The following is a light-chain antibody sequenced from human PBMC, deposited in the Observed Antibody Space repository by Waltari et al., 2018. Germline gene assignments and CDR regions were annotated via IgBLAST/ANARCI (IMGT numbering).Light chain of an antibody. V-gene: IGLV2-23*03. J-gene: IGLJ2*01. CDR2: EGS. CDR3: CSYAGSSTFDVV. Sequence: QSALTQPASVSGSPGQSITISCTGTSSDVGSYNLFSWYQQHPGNAPKPMIYEGSKRPSGVSNRFSGAKSGNTASLTISGLQAEDEADYYCCSYAGSSTFDVVFGGGTKLTVL. CDR1: SSDVGSYNL.